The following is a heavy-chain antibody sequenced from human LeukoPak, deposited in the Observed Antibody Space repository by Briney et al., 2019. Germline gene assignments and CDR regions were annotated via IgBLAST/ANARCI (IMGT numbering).Heavy chain of an antibody. D-gene: IGHD3-22*01. CDR2: IHYSGST. CDR1: GGSIRSYY. J-gene: IGHJ4*02. Sequence: SETLSLTCTISGGSIRSYYWGWIRQPPGKGLEWIGSIHYSGSTYYNPSLKSRVTISVDTSKNQFSLKLSSVTAADTAMYYCASYYYDSSGYTWYYFDYWGQGTLVTVSS. CDR3: ASYYYDSSGYTWYYFDY. V-gene: IGHV4-39*07.